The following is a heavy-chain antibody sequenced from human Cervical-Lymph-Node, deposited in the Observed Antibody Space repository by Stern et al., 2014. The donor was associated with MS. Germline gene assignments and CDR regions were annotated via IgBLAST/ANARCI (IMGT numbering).Heavy chain of an antibody. CDR1: GFTFSSYA. CDR2: ISYDGGNK. D-gene: IGHD2-21*02. Sequence: VQLVASGGGVVQPGRSLRLSCAASGFTFSSYAMHWVRQAPGKGLEWVAVISYDGGNKYYADTGKGRFTISRDNTKNPLYLQMNSLRAEDTAVYYCARRMRYCGGDCRPFDYWGQGTLVTVSS. CDR3: ARRMRYCGGDCRPFDY. J-gene: IGHJ4*02. V-gene: IGHV3-30*01.